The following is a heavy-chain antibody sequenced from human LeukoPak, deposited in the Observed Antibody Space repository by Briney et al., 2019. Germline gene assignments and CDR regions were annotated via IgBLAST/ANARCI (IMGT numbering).Heavy chain of an antibody. Sequence: GGSLRLSCAASGFTFSGYGMHWVRQAPGKGLEWVAFIRYDGSNKYYADSVKGRFTISRDNSKNTLYLQMNSLRAEDTAAYYCAKVPYCGGDCYSPADYWGQGTLVTVSS. J-gene: IGHJ4*02. CDR3: AKVPYCGGDCYSPADY. D-gene: IGHD2-21*01. V-gene: IGHV3-30*02. CDR1: GFTFSGYG. CDR2: IRYDGSNK.